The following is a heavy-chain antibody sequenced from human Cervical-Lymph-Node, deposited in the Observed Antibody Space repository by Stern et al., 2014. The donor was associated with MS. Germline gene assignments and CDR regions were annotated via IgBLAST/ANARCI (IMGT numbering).Heavy chain of an antibody. J-gene: IGHJ4*02. D-gene: IGHD6-19*01. V-gene: IGHV3-33*01. CDR2: MWYDGSNK. Sequence: DQLVESGGGVVQPGRSLRLSCAASGFTFNYYGMNWVRQAPGKGLEWVAVMWYDGSNKYYADSVKGRFTISRDNSKNTLYLQMNSLRAEDTAVYYCARERWSSGWYFDYWGQGTLVTVSS. CDR1: GFTFNYYG. CDR3: ARERWSSGWYFDY.